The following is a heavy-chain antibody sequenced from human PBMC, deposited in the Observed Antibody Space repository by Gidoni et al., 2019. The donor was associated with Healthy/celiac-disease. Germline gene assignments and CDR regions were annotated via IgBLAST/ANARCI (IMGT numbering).Heavy chain of an antibody. CDR3: ARNTPGYSYGFPIDY. V-gene: IGHV3-30*01. D-gene: IGHD5-18*01. CDR1: GFTLSSYA. Sequence: QVQLVASGGGVVQPGRSLRLSCAASGFTLSSYAMHWVRQAPGKGLEWVAVISYDGSNKYYADSVKGRFTISRDNSKNTLYLQMNSLRAEDTAVYYCARNTPGYSYGFPIDYWGQGTLVTVSS. CDR2: ISYDGSNK. J-gene: IGHJ4*02.